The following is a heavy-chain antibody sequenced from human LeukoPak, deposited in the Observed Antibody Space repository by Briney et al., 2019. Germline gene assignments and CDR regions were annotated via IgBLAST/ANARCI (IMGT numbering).Heavy chain of an antibody. J-gene: IGHJ4*02. D-gene: IGHD1-26*01. Sequence: GASVKVSCKASGYTFTSYGISWVRQAPGQGLEWMGWISAYNGNTNYAQKLQGRVTMTTDTSTSTAYMELRSLRSDDTAVYYCAREWDSGSYSFYDYWAREPWSPSPQ. CDR1: GYTFTSYG. CDR3: AREWDSGSYSFYDY. CDR2: ISAYNGNT. V-gene: IGHV1-18*01.